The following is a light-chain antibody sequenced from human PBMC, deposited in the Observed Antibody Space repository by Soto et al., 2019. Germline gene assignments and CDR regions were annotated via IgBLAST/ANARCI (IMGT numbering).Light chain of an antibody. CDR3: QQTDSTPQT. Sequence: DIQMTQSPSSLSASVGDRVTISCRASQSIRNYVSWYQQKPGTAPKLLIRAASTLQSGVTSRFSGSGSGTEFTLTISSLQIEDFATYFCQQTDSTPQTFGQGTNVEI. CDR2: AAS. J-gene: IGKJ1*01. V-gene: IGKV1-39*01. CDR1: QSIRNY.